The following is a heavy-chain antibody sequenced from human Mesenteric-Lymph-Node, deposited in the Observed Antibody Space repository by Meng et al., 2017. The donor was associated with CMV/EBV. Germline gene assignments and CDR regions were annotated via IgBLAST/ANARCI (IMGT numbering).Heavy chain of an antibody. CDR1: GFTFSTYV. Sequence: GESLKISCAASGFTFSTYVMHWVRQAPGKGLEWVSVIYSGGSTFYADSVKGRFTISRDISKNTVFLQMNSLRVEDTAMYFCARDSASRPISAGGNFDSWGQGTLVTVSS. CDR2: IYSGGST. J-gene: IGHJ4*02. V-gene: IGHV3-66*01. D-gene: IGHD6-13*01. CDR3: ARDSASRPISAGGNFDS.